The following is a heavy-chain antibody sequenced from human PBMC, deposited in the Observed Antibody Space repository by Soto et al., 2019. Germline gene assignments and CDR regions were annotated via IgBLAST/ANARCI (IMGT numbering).Heavy chain of an antibody. Sequence: QVQLMQSGPEMRKPGASVKVSCKASGYTFATYGITWVRQAPGQGPEWMGWISCYNGNTMHTPKLQGRVTMTTDTSTSTAYMELRSLSSDDTAVYFCARASAGYSYSNYWGQGTLVTVSS. CDR2: ISCYNGNT. J-gene: IGHJ4*02. CDR1: GYTFATYG. D-gene: IGHD5-18*01. CDR3: ARASAGYSYSNY. V-gene: IGHV1-18*01.